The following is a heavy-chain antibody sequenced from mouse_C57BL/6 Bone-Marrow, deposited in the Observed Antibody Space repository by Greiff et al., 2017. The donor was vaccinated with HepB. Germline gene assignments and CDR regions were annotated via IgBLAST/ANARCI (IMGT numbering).Heavy chain of an antibody. CDR2: IDPSDSYT. Sequence: VQLQQPGAELVMPGASVKLSCKASGYTFTSYWMHWVKQRPGQGLEWIGEIDPSDSYTNYNQKFKGKSTLTVDKSSSTAYMQLSSLTSEDSAVYYCARGGPWYSDVWGTGTTVTVSS. J-gene: IGHJ1*03. D-gene: IGHD1-1*02. CDR3: ARGGPWYSDV. CDR1: GYTFTSYW. V-gene: IGHV1-69*01.